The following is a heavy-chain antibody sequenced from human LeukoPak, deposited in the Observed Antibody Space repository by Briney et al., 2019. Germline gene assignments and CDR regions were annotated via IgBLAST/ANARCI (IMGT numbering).Heavy chain of an antibody. J-gene: IGHJ6*03. CDR2: IIPIFGTA. Sequence: GSSVKVSCKASGGTFSSYAISWVRQAPGQGLEWMGGIIPIFGTANYAQKFQGRVTITTDESTSTAYMELSSLRSEDTAVYYCATGGTLREAYYYYYMDVWGKGTTVTVSS. CDR1: GGTFSSYA. V-gene: IGHV1-69*05. D-gene: IGHD1-14*01. CDR3: ATGGTLREAYYYYYMDV.